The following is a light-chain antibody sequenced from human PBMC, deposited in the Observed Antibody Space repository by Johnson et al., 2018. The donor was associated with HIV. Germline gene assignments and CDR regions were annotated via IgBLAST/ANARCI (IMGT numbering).Light chain of an antibody. CDR2: ENN. V-gene: IGLV1-51*02. J-gene: IGLJ1*01. CDR1: SSNIGNSY. Sequence: QSVLTQPPSVSAAPGQKVTISCSGSSSNIGNSYVSWFQQLPGTAPKLLIYENNKRPSGIPARFSGSKSGTSATLGITGLQAGDEADYYCGTWDSSLNGYVVATVTKVTVL. CDR3: GTWDSSLNGYV.